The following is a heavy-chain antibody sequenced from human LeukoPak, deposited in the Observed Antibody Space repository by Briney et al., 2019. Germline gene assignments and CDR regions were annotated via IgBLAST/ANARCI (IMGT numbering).Heavy chain of an antibody. Sequence: SETLSLTCAVYGGSFSGYYWSWIRQPPEKGLEWIGEINHSGSTNYNPSLKSRVTISVDTSKNQFSLKLSSVTAADTAVYYCARGTSGVVRGVFRYWGQGTLVTVSS. CDR1: GGSFSGYY. J-gene: IGHJ4*02. CDR2: INHSGST. CDR3: ARGTSGVVRGVFRY. D-gene: IGHD3-10*01. V-gene: IGHV4-34*01.